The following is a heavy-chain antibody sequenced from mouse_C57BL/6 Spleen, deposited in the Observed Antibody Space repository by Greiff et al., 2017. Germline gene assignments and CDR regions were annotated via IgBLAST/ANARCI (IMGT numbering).Heavy chain of an antibody. CDR2: IYPGDGDT. J-gene: IGHJ1*03. Sequence: QVQLQQSGAELVKPGASVKISCKASGYAFSSYWMHWVKQRPGQGLEWIGQIYPGDGDTNYNGKFKGKATLTADKSSSTAYMQLSSLTSEDSAVYCCARWARGPLDWYFDVWGTGTTVTVSS. V-gene: IGHV1-80*01. CDR1: GYAFSSYW. CDR3: ARWARGPLDWYFDV.